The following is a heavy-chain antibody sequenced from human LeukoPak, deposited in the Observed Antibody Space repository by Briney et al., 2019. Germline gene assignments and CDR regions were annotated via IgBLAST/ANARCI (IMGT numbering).Heavy chain of an antibody. Sequence: ASVKVSCKASGYTFASYYMHWVRQAPGQGLEWMGIINPSGGSTSYAQKFQGRVTMTRDMSTSTVYMELSSLRSEDTAVYYCARAHYYDSSGTTDASSFDIWGQGTMVTVSS. D-gene: IGHD3-22*01. V-gene: IGHV1-46*01. CDR3: ARAHYYDSSGTTDASSFDI. J-gene: IGHJ3*02. CDR2: INPSGGST. CDR1: GYTFASYY.